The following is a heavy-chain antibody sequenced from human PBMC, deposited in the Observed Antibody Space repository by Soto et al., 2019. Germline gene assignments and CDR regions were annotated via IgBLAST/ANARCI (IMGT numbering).Heavy chain of an antibody. CDR1: GFSLSTSGVG. D-gene: IGHD4-17*01. CDR2: IYWDDDK. V-gene: IGHV2-5*02. J-gene: IGHJ4*02. Sequence: QITLKESGPTLVKPTQTLTLTCTFSGFSLSTSGVGVGWIRQPPGKALEWLALIYWDDDKRYSPSLKSRLTXTXXTSKNQVVLTMTNMDPVDTATYYCAHHDYGDYKDYWGQGTLVTVSS. CDR3: AHHDYGDYKDY.